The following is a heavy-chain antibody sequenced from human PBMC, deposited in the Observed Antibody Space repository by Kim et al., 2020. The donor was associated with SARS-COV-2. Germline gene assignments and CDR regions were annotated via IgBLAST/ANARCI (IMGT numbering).Heavy chain of an antibody. CDR2: IDSDGSGSEI. CDR1: GFTFNNYW. Sequence: GGSLRLSCAASGFTFNNYWMHWVRQAPGKGLAWVSHIDSDGSGSEISYADSVKGRFTISRDNAKNTLYLQMNSLRAEDTAVYYCARDTMAMAGDFDYWGHGTLVTVSS. V-gene: IGHV3-74*01. J-gene: IGHJ4*01. CDR3: ARDTMAMAGDFDY. D-gene: IGHD6-19*01.